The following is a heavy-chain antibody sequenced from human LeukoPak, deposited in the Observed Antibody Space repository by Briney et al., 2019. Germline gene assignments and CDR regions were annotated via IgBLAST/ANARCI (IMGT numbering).Heavy chain of an antibody. J-gene: IGHJ1*01. V-gene: IGHV3-23*01. Sequence: GGSLRLSCAASGFTFSSYAMSRVRQAPGKELDWVSCITGSGGSAYYADSVKGRFTASRDNSRNILDLQMNSLRAEDTAVYYCAKATAYFLEYLQNWGPGTLVIVSS. CDR3: AKATAYFLEYLQN. D-gene: IGHD3-9*01. CDR2: ITGSGGSA. CDR1: GFTFSSYA.